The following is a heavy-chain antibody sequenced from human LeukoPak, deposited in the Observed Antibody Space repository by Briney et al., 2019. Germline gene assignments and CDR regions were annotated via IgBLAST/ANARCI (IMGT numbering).Heavy chain of an antibody. CDR2: INHSGST. CDR3: ARHAVKGKWLQFYYFNY. CDR1: GGSFSGYY. J-gene: IGHJ4*02. D-gene: IGHD5-24*01. V-gene: IGHV4-34*01. Sequence: SETLSLTCAVYGGSFSGYYWSWIRQPPGKGPEWIGEINHSGSTNYNPSLKSRVTISVDTSKNQFSLKLSSVTAADTAVYYCARHAVKGKWLQFYYFNYWGQGSPVTVSS.